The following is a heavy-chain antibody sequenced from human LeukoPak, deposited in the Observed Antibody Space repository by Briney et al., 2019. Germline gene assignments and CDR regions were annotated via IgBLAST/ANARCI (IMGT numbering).Heavy chain of an antibody. V-gene: IGHV3-30*18. CDR3: AKDDDDYGEIDY. CDR1: GFTFSSYG. CDR2: ISYDGSNK. D-gene: IGHD4-17*01. Sequence: GGTLRLSCVASGFTFSSYGMSWVRQAPGKGLEWVAVISYDGSNKYYADSVKGRFTISRDNSKNTLYLQMNSLRAEDTAVYYCAKDDDDYGEIDYWGQGTLVTVSS. J-gene: IGHJ4*02.